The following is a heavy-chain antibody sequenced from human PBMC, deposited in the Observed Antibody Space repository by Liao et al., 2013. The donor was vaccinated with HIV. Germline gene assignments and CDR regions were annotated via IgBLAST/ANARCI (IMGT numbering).Heavy chain of an antibody. Sequence: QVQLQESGPGLVKPSETLSLTCTVSGGSIRTYYWNWIRQSPGMGLEWIGYIYNIGSTNYNPSLKSRVTISVDTSKNQFSLKLSSVTAADTAVYYCARRPQYFVYFQHWGQGTLVTVSS. CDR3: ARRPQYFVYFQH. J-gene: IGHJ1*01. CDR2: IYNIGST. CDR1: GGSIRTYY. V-gene: IGHV4-59*01. D-gene: IGHD2/OR15-2a*01.